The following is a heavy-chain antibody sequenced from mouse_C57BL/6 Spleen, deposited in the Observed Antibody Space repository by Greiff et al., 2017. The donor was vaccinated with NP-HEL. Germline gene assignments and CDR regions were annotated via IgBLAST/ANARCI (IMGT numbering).Heavy chain of an antibody. CDR3: ARFNYPFDY. D-gene: IGHD2-1*01. CDR1: GYTFTSYW. CDR2: IDPSDSYT. V-gene: IGHV1-69*01. Sequence: QVQLQQPGAELVMPGASVKLSCKASGYTFTSYWMHWVKQRPGQGLEWIGEIDPSDSYTNYNQKFKGKSTLTVDKSSSTAYMQLSSLTSEDSAGYYCARFNYPFDYWGQGTTLTVSS. J-gene: IGHJ2*01.